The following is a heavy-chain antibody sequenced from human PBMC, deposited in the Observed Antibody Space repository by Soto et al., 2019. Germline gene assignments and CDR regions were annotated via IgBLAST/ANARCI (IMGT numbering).Heavy chain of an antibody. V-gene: IGHV4-59*01. J-gene: IGHJ6*02. D-gene: IGHD3-10*01. CDR2: IYYSGST. CDR3: AREGRITMVRTNYYYYGMDV. Sequence: PSETLSLTCTVSGGSISSYYWSWIRQPPGKGLEWIGYIYYSGSTNYNPSLKSRVTISVDTSKNQFSLKLSSVTAADTAVYYCAREGRITMVRTNYYYYGMDVWGQGTTVTVSS. CDR1: GGSISSYY.